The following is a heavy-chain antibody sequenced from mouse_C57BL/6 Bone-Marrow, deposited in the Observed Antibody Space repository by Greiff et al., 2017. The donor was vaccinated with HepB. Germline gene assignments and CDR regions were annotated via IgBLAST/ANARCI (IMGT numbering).Heavy chain of an antibody. J-gene: IGHJ1*03. CDR3: VRGATMVTPYWYFDV. CDR1: GFSFNTYA. Sequence: EVKLMESGGGLVQPKGSLKLSCAASGFSFNTYAMNWVRQAPGKGLEWVARIRSKSNNYATYYADSVKDRFTISRDDSESMLYLQMNNLKTEDTAMYYCVRGATMVTPYWYFDVWGTGTTVTVSS. D-gene: IGHD2-2*01. CDR2: IRSKSNNYAT. V-gene: IGHV10-1*01.